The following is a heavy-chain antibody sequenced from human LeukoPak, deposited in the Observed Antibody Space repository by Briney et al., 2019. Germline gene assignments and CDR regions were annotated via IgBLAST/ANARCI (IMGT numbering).Heavy chain of an antibody. Sequence: PGGSLRLSCAASGFTFSSYAMSWVRQAPGKGLEWVSAISGSGGSTYYADSVRGRFTISRDNSKNTLYLQMNSLRAEDTAFYYWAKLPLAVGAGYENRGQETLVTAS. CDR2: ISGSGGST. CDR1: GFTFSSYA. CDR3: AKLPLAVGAGYEN. J-gene: IGHJ4*02. V-gene: IGHV3-23*01. D-gene: IGHD1-1*01.